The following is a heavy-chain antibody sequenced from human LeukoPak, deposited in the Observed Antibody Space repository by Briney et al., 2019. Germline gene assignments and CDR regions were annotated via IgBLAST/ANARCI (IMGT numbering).Heavy chain of an antibody. CDR1: GFTFSSYS. CDR3: ASSTGYDFWSGYCWFDP. Sequence: GGSLRLSCAASGFTFSSYSMNWVRQAPGKGLEWVSYVSSSSSTIYYADSVKGRFTISRDNAKNSLYLQMNSLRAEDTAVYYCASSTGYDFWSGYCWFDPWGQGTLVTVSS. V-gene: IGHV3-48*01. D-gene: IGHD3-3*01. CDR2: VSSSSSTI. J-gene: IGHJ5*02.